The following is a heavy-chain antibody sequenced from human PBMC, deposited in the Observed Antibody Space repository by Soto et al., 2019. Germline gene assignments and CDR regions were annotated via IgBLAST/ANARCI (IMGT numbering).Heavy chain of an antibody. Sequence: SLRLSCAASGFTFSVYAMHWVRQAPGKGLEWVSVISFDGAFIYYADSVRGRFTISRDNSRNVLYLEMNSLRNDDTAVYFCARRDFFCDGCYSSGDKDMDVWGQGTTVTVS. CDR2: ISFDGAFI. D-gene: IGHD2-21*01. J-gene: IGHJ6*02. CDR3: ARRDFFCDGCYSSGDKDMDV. V-gene: IGHV3-30*04. CDR1: GFTFSVYA.